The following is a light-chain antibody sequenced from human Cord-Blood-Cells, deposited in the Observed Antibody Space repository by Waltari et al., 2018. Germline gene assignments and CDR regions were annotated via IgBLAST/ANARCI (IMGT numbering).Light chain of an antibody. CDR1: SSDVGGYTY. CDR3: SSYAGSNNLV. V-gene: IGLV2-8*01. J-gene: IGLJ2*01. CDR2: EVS. Sequence: QSALTQPPSASGSPGQSVTISCTGTSSDVGGYTYVSWYQQHPGKAPKRMIYEVSTRPSGVPDRFSGTKSGNTASLTVSGLQAEDEADYYCSSYAGSNNLVFGGGTKLTVL.